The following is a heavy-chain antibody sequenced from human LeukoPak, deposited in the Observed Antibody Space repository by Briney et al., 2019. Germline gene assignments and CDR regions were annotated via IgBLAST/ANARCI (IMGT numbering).Heavy chain of an antibody. Sequence: SVKVSCKASGGTFSSYTISWVRQAPGQGLEWMGRIIPILGIANYAQKFQGRVTITADKSTSTAYMELSGLRSEDTAVYYCARGNPRDFWSNFDYWGQGTLVTVSS. CDR3: ARGNPRDFWSNFDY. CDR1: GGTFSSYT. J-gene: IGHJ4*02. CDR2: IIPILGIA. V-gene: IGHV1-69*02. D-gene: IGHD3-3*01.